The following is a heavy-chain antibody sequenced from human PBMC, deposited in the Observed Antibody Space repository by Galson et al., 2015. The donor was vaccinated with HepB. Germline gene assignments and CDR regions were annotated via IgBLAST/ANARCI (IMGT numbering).Heavy chain of an antibody. CDR1: GFTFGDYA. J-gene: IGHJ6*02. D-gene: IGHD3-22*01. CDR2: IRSKAYGGTT. Sequence: SLRLSCAASGFTFGDYAMSWFRQAPGKGLEWVGFIRSKAYGGTTEYAASVKGRFTISRDDSKSIAYLQMNSLKTEDTAVYYCTRARITMIVVAPYGMDVWGQGTTVTVSS. V-gene: IGHV3-49*03. CDR3: TRARITMIVVAPYGMDV.